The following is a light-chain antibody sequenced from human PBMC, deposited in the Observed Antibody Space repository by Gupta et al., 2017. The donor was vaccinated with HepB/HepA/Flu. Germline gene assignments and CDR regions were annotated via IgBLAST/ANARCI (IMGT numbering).Light chain of an antibody. V-gene: IGKV3-15*01. Sequence: IVMTQSPATLSVSPGESATLSCRASQSVSSNLAWYQQKPGQAPRLLIYGASTRATGIPARFSGSGSGTEFTLTISRLQSEDFAVYYCQKYNTPPTFGEGTKVEIK. CDR1: QSVSSN. CDR3: QKYNTPPT. CDR2: GAS. J-gene: IGKJ4*01.